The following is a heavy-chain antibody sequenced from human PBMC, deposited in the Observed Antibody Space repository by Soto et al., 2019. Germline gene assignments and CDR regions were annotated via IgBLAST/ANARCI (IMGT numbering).Heavy chain of an antibody. D-gene: IGHD2-15*01. CDR1: GGTFSSYA. V-gene: IGHV1-69*06. J-gene: IGHJ5*02. CDR3: ARAARPGYCSGGSCYSWFSVPFDP. CDR2: IIPIFGTA. Sequence: ASVKVSCKASGGTFSSYAISWVRQAPGQGLEWMGGIIPIFGTANYAQKFQGRVTITADKSTSTAYMELSSLRSEDTAVYYCARAARPGYCSGGSCYSWFSVPFDPWGQGTLVTVSS.